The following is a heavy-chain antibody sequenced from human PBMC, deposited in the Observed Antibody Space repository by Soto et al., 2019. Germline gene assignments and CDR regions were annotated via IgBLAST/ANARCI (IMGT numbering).Heavy chain of an antibody. CDR1: GFTFSSYA. CDR2: ISYDGSNK. J-gene: IGHJ4*02. CDR3: ARDRLAVAGPFDY. V-gene: IGHV3-30-3*01. D-gene: IGHD6-19*01. Sequence: QVQLVESGGGVVQPGRSLRLSCAASGFTFSSYAMHWVRQAPGKGLEWVAVISYDGSNKYYADSVKGRFTISRDNSKNTLYLQMNSLRAEDTAVYYCARDRLAVAGPFDYWGQGTLVTVSS.